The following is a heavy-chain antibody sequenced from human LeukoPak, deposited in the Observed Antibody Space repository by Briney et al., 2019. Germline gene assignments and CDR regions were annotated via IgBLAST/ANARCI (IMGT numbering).Heavy chain of an antibody. CDR1: GFTFSDFY. J-gene: IGHJ4*02. V-gene: IGHV3-23*01. CDR3: AKDELDSSGYYTGDY. D-gene: IGHD3-22*01. CDR2: ISGSGGST. Sequence: GGSLRLSCAASGFTFSDFYMSWIRQAPGKGLEWVSAISGSGGSTYYADSVKGRFTISRDNSKNTLYLQMNSLRAEDTAVYYCAKDELDSSGYYTGDYWGQGTLVTVSS.